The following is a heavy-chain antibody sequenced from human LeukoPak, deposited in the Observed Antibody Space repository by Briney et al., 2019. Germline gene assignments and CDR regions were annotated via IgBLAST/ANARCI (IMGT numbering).Heavy chain of an antibody. CDR3: AKDISMYYYDSSGYYDY. Sequence: GGSLRLSCAASGFTFSSYAMSWVRQAPGKGVEGVSGISWNSGSIDYADSVKGRFTISRDNAKTSLYLQMNSLRAEDTALYYCAKDISMYYYDSSGYYDYWGQGTLVTVSS. J-gene: IGHJ4*02. V-gene: IGHV3-9*01. CDR1: GFTFSSYA. D-gene: IGHD3-22*01. CDR2: ISWNSGSI.